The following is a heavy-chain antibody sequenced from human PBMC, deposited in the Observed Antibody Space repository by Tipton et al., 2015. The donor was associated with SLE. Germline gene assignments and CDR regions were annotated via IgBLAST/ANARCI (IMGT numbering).Heavy chain of an antibody. D-gene: IGHD4-11*01. CDR1: GFTVSSNY. CDR2: ISSSGYTT. CDR3: VRDEPVHSDYFYYFGMDV. Sequence: QLVQSGGGLVQPGGSLRLSCAASGFTVSSNYMSWVRQAPGKGLAWVSYISSSGYTTYYADSVKGRFTISRDNANNSLYLQMDGLRADDTAVYYCVRDEPVHSDYFYYFGMDVCGQGTKVTVSS. V-gene: IGHV3-11*01. J-gene: IGHJ6*02.